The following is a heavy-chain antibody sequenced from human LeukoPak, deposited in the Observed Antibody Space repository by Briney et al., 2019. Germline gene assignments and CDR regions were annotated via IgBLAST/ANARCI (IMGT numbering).Heavy chain of an antibody. J-gene: IGHJ6*03. CDR3: AREVYRYLDWENYYYYMDV. CDR1: GFTFSSYW. CDR2: MKQDGSEK. Sequence: GGSLRLSCAASGFTFSSYWMSWVRQASGKGLEWVANMKQDGSEKYYVDSVKGRFTTSRDKAKSSLYLQMNRLRAEETAVYYCAREVYRYLDWENYYYYMDVWGKGTTVTVSS. D-gene: IGHD3-9*01. V-gene: IGHV3-7*01.